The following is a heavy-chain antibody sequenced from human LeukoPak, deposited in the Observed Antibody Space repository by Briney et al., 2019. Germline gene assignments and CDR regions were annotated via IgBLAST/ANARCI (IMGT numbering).Heavy chain of an antibody. CDR2: ISSSSSYI. CDR3: AKDGGSYFNFDY. CDR1: GFTFSSYS. J-gene: IGHJ4*02. D-gene: IGHD1-26*01. Sequence: PGGSLRLSCAASGFTFSSYSMNWARQAPGKGLEWVSSISSSSSYIYYADSVKGRFTISRDNAKNSLYLQMNSLRAEDTAVYYCAKDGGSYFNFDYWGQGTLVTVSS. V-gene: IGHV3-21*01.